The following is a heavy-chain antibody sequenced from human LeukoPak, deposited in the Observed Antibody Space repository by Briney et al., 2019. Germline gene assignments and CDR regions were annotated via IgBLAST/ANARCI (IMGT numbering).Heavy chain of an antibody. D-gene: IGHD4-17*01. V-gene: IGHV1-46*01. CDR2: INPSGGST. Sequence: ASVKVSCKASGYTFISYYMHWVRQAPGQGLEWMGIINPSGGSTSYAQTFQGRVTMTRDTSTSTVYMELSSLRTEDTAVYYCARDGGELTVTALFDYWGQGTLVTVSS. CDR1: GYTFISYY. CDR3: ARDGGELTVTALFDY. J-gene: IGHJ4*02.